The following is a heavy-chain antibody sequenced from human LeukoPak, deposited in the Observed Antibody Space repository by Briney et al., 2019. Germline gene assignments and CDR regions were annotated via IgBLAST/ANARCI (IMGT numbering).Heavy chain of an antibody. J-gene: IGHJ2*01. D-gene: IGHD3-22*01. CDR3: ARPAGYGSGYYPIKMINWYFDL. V-gene: IGHV4-34*01. CDR1: GGSFSGYY. CDR2: INHSGST. Sequence: SETLSLTCAVYGGSFSGYYWSWIRQPPGKGLERIGEINHSGSTNYNPSLKSRVTISVDTSKNQFSLKLSSVTAADTAVYYCARPAGYGSGYYPIKMINWYFDLWGRGTLVTVSS.